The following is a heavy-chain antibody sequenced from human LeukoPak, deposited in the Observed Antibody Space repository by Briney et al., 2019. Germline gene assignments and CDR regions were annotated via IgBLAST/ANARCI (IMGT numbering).Heavy chain of an antibody. CDR3: ARRGGLDV. CDR1: GFTFSSYW. CDR2: INHNGNVN. V-gene: IGHV3-7*03. J-gene: IGHJ6*02. Sequence: GGSLRLSCAASGFTFSSYWMNWARQAPGRGLEWVASINHNGNVNYYVDSVKGRFTISRDNARNSLYLQMSNLRAEDTAVYFCARRGGLDVWGQGATVTVSS.